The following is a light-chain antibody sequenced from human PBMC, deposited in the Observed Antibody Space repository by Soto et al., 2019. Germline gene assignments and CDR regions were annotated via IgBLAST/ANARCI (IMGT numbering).Light chain of an antibody. Sequence: QYVLTQPPSASGSPGQSVTISCTGTSSDVGGYNYVSWYQQHPGKAPKLMIYEVSKRPSGVPDRFSGSKSGNTSSLTVSGLQAEDDADYYCSSYGGSNNLVFGGGTELTV. CDR2: EVS. V-gene: IGLV2-8*01. J-gene: IGLJ2*01. CDR1: SSDVGGYNY. CDR3: SSYGGSNNLV.